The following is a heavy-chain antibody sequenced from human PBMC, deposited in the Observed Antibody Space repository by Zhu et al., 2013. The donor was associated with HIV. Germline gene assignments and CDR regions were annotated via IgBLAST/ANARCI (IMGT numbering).Heavy chain of an antibody. J-gene: IGHJ6*04. D-gene: IGHD2-2*01. CDR3: ARVTCTSVSCYDDV. Sequence: QVQLVQSGAEVKKPGASVKVSCKASGYSFTNYAISWVRQAPGQGFEWLGWISPYNGNANYAQNIQGRVTMTTDTSTRTAYMELRSLRSDDTAVYYCARVTCTSVSCYDDVWGKGTAVIVSS. V-gene: IGHV1-18*01. CDR1: GYSFTNYA. CDR2: ISPYNGNA.